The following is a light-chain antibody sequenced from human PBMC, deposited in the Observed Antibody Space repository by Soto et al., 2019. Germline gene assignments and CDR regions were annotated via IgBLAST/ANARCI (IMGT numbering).Light chain of an antibody. CDR1: SSDVGAYNY. V-gene: IGLV2-14*03. CDR3: SSYTTSTTRV. CDR2: DVS. J-gene: IGLJ1*01. Sequence: QSALTQPASVSGSPGQSITISCTGTSSDVGAYNYVSWYQHHPGNAPKLLIYDVSTRPSGVSNRFSGSKSGNTASLTISVLQAEDETDYYCSSYTTSTTRVFGTGTKVTVL.